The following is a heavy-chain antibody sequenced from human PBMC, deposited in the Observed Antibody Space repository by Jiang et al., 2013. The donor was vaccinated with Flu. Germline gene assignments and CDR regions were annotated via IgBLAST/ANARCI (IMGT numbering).Heavy chain of an antibody. D-gene: IGHD2-15*01. CDR1: GGSISSYY. J-gene: IGHJ4*02. Sequence: GSGLVKPSETLSLTCTVSGGSISSYYWSWIRQPPGKGLEWIGYIYYSGSTNYNPSLKSRVTISVDTSKNQFSLKLSSVTAADTAVYYCARVRSTVVVAATGGYYFDYVGPGNPGPPSP. CDR3: ARVRSTVVVAATGGYYFDY. V-gene: IGHV4-59*01. CDR2: IYYSGST.